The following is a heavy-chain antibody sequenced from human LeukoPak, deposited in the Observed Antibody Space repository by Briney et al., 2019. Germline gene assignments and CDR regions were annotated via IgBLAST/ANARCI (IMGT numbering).Heavy chain of an antibody. CDR2: ISGSGSST. V-gene: IGHV3-23*01. CDR3: AKRDGKEQWLVPPFDY. Sequence: GGSLRLSCAASGFTFSSYAMSWVRQAPGKGLEWVSAISGSGSSTYYADSVKGRFTISRDNSKNTLYLQMNSLRAEDTAVYYCAKRDGKEQWLVPPFDYWGQGTLVTVSS. J-gene: IGHJ4*02. D-gene: IGHD6-19*01. CDR1: GFTFSSYA.